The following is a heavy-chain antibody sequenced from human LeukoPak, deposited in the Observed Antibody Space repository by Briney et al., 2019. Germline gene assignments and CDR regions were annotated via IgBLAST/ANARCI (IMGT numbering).Heavy chain of an antibody. CDR1: GYTFTSYY. CDR3: ARDPLNYYDSSGFDY. D-gene: IGHD3-22*01. Sequence: ASVKVSCKASGYTFTSYYMHWVRQAPGQGLEWMGWISAYNGNTNYAQKLQGRVTMTTDTSTSTAYMELRSLRSDDTAVYYCARDPLNYYDSSGFDYWGQGTLVTVSS. CDR2: ISAYNGNT. V-gene: IGHV1-18*04. J-gene: IGHJ4*02.